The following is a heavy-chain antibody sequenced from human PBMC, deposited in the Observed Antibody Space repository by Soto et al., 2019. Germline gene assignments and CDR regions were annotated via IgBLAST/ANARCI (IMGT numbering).Heavy chain of an antibody. J-gene: IGHJ4*02. CDR3: ARHNLGYSGYVDY. Sequence: QLQLQESDPGLVKPSETLSLTCTVSGGSISSSSYYWGWIRQPPGKGLEWIGSIYYSGSTYYNPSLKSRVTISVDTSKNQFSLKLRSVTAADTAVYYCARHNLGYSGYVDYWGQGTLVTVSS. D-gene: IGHD5-12*01. V-gene: IGHV4-39*01. CDR1: GGSISSSSYY. CDR2: IYYSGST.